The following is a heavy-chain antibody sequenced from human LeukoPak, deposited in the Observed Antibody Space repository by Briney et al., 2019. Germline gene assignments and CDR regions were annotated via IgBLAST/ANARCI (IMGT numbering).Heavy chain of an antibody. J-gene: IGHJ4*02. V-gene: IGHV4-34*01. CDR2: INHSGNT. CDR1: GGSFSGYY. D-gene: IGHD6-19*01. Sequence: PSETLSLTCAVYGGSFSGYYWSWIRQPPGKGLEWIGEINHSGNTNYSPSLKSRVTVSFDMSKNHFSLKLTSVTAADTAVYYCATLRGSGWYFDYWGQGTLLTVSS. CDR3: ATLRGSGWYFDY.